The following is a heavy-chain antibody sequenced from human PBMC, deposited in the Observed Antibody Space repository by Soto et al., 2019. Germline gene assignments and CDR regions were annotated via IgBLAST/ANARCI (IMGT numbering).Heavy chain of an antibody. Sequence: QVQLVQSGAEVKKPGSSVKVSCKASGGTFGSYAISWVRQAPGQGLEWMGGIIPIPGTANYGQKFQGRVTIAADESTSSAYMEVSSLRSQDTAVYSCARSQGSSTSLEIYYYYYHVMDVWGQGTTVTVSS. J-gene: IGHJ6*02. CDR1: GGTFGSYA. CDR3: ARSQGSSTSLEIYYYYYHVMDV. V-gene: IGHV1-69*01. D-gene: IGHD2-2*01. CDR2: IIPIPGTA.